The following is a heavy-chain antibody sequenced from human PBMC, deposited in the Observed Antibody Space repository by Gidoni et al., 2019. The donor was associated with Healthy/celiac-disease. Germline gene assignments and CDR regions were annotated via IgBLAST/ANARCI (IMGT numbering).Heavy chain of an antibody. J-gene: IGHJ4*02. V-gene: IGHV3-21*01. Sequence: EVQLVESGGGLVKPGGSLRLSCAASGFTFSSYSMNWVRQAPGKGLEWVSSISSSSSYIYYADSVKGRFTISRDNAKNSLYLQMNSLRAEDMAVYYCARDSSGYYDFWSGYYFSSYDYWGQGTLVTVSS. D-gene: IGHD3-3*01. CDR3: ARDSSGYYDFWSGYYFSSYDY. CDR2: ISSSSSYI. CDR1: GFTFSSYS.